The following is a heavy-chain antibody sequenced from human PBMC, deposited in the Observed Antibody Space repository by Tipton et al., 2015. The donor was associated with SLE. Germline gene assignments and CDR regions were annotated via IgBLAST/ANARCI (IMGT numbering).Heavy chain of an antibody. V-gene: IGHV4-4*02. CDR1: GGSISSSNW. Sequence: TLSLTCAVSGGSISSSNWWSWVRQPPGKGLEWIGEINHSGSTNYNPSLKSRVTIPVDTSKNQFSLKLSSVTAADTAVYYCARNLRQLVPNSQNYWGQGTLVTVSS. CDR3: ARNLRQLVPNSQNY. CDR2: INHSGST. D-gene: IGHD6-6*01. J-gene: IGHJ4*02.